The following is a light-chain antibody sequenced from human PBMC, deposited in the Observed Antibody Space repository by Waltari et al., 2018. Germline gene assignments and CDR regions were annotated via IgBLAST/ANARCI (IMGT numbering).Light chain of an antibody. V-gene: IGLV1-44*01. J-gene: IGLJ3*02. CDR3: ATWDDSLNGRV. Sequence: SVLPQPPLASGTTRLRVTITCSGNISNIGIDTVIWYQHLPGTAPQLLIYANYHRPSGVPDRFSASKSDTSASLAISGLQSEDEADYFCATWDDSLNGRVFGGGTKLAVL. CDR1: ISNIGIDT. CDR2: ANY.